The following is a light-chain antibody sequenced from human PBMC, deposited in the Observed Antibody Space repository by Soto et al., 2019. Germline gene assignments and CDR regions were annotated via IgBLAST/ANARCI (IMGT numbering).Light chain of an antibody. J-gene: IGLJ3*02. Sequence: QTVVTQEPSFSVSPGGTITLTCGLSSGSVSTNNYPSWYQQTPRQAPRTLIYNTNTRSSGVPDRFSGSILGNQAALTITGAQADDECDYYCLLYVGSGIHWVFGGGTKLTVL. V-gene: IGLV8-61*01. CDR2: NTN. CDR1: SGSVSTNNY. CDR3: LLYVGSGIHWV.